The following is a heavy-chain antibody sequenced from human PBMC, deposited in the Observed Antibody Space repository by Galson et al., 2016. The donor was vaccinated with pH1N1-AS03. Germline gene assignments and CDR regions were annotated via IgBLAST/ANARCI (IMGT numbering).Heavy chain of an antibody. J-gene: IGHJ6*02. CDR1: GFTFGSHW. Sequence: SLRLSCAVSGFTFGSHWMSWVRQAPGKGLEWVANINKDGNEKYYVDSVKGRFAISRDNAKNSLYLQMNSLRAEDTAVYYCARDRTVVAASIIYYHGMDVWGQGTTVTVSS. CDR2: INKDGNEK. V-gene: IGHV3-7*03. D-gene: IGHD2-2*01. CDR3: ARDRTVVAASIIYYHGMDV.